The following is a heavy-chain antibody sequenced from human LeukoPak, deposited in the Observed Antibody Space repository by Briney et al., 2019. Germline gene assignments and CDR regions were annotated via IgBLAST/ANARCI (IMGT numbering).Heavy chain of an antibody. D-gene: IGHD5-12*01. Sequence: SETLSLTCTVSGYSISSGYYWGWIRQPPGKGLEWIGSIYHSGSTYYNPSLKSRVTISVDTSKNQFSLKLSSVTAADTAVYYCARVLRIEYYFDYWGQGTLVTVSS. V-gene: IGHV4-38-2*02. CDR2: IYHSGST. CDR1: GYSISSGYY. J-gene: IGHJ4*02. CDR3: ARVLRIEYYFDY.